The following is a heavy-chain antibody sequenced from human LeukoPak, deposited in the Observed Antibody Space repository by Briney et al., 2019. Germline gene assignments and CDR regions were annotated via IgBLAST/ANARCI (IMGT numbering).Heavy chain of an antibody. J-gene: IGHJ4*02. CDR3: AGTMYSSGFVY. V-gene: IGHV7-4-1*02. D-gene: IGHD6-19*01. CDR2: INTNTGNP. CDR1: GYSFTGYY. Sequence: ASVKVSCKASGYSFTGYYLDWVRQAPGQGLEWMGWINTNTGNPTYAQGFTGRFVFSLDTSVSTAYLQISSLKAEDTAVYYCAGTMYSSGFVYWGQGTLVSVTS.